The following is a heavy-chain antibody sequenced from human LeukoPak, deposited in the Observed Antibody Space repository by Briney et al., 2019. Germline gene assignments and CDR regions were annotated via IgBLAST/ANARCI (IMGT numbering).Heavy chain of an antibody. CDR1: GASISNYY. CDR2: IFYSGST. CDR3: ARESGYNFY. J-gene: IGHJ4*02. D-gene: IGHD5-24*01. Sequence: PSETLSLTCTVSGASISNYYWSWMRQPPGKGLEWIGHIFYSGSTNYNPSLKSRVTISVDTSKNHFSLKLSSVTAADTAVYYCARESGYNFYWGQGTLVTVSS. V-gene: IGHV4-59*01.